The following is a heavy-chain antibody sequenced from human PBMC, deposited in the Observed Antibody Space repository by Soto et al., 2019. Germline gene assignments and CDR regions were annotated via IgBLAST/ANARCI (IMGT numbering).Heavy chain of an antibody. Sequence: SETLSLTCSVSGGTINSGDYSWSWIRQPPGKGLEWIGYIYHSGSTYYNPSLKSRVTISGDRSKNQFSLKLSSVTAADTAVYYCARGWVSGNYWNYWGQGTLVTVSS. CDR2: IYHSGST. D-gene: IGHD1-26*01. V-gene: IGHV4-30-2*01. CDR1: GGTINSGDYS. J-gene: IGHJ4*02. CDR3: ARGWVSGNYWNY.